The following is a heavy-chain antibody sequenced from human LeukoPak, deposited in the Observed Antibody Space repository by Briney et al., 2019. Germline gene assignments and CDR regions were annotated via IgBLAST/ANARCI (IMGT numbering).Heavy chain of an antibody. CDR3: AREDTTGYYSAFDY. D-gene: IGHD3-22*01. CDR1: GDSVSSNSTA. J-gene: IGHJ4*02. V-gene: IGHV6-1*01. Sequence: SQTLSLTCAISGDSVSSNSTAWNWIRQSPSRGLEWLGRTYYRSRWYNDYVVSVRSRITINPDTAKNQFSLHLNSVTPEDTAVYYCAREDTTGYYSAFDYWGQGTLVTVSS. CDR2: TYYRSRWYN.